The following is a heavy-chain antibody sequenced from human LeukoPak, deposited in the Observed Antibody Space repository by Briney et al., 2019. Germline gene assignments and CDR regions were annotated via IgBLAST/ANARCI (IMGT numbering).Heavy chain of an antibody. V-gene: IGHV3-73*01. Sequence: GGSLTLSCAASGFTFSGSAMHWVRQASGKGLEWVGRIRSKANSYATAYAASVKGRFTISRDDSKNTAYLQMNSLKTEDTAMYYCTTIASSGYWGQGTLVTVSS. CDR3: TTIASSGY. J-gene: IGHJ4*02. CDR1: GFTFSGSA. D-gene: IGHD3-10*01. CDR2: IRSKANSYAT.